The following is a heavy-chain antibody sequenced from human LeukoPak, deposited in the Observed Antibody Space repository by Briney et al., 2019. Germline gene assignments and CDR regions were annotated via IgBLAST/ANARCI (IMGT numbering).Heavy chain of an antibody. D-gene: IGHD3-22*01. J-gene: IGHJ4*02. Sequence: GRSLRLSCAASGFTFSSYGMHWVRQAPGKGLEWVAVIWYNGSNKYYADSVKGRFTISRDNSKNTLYLQMNSLRAEDTAVYYCANLDYYDSSGHPPDYWGQGTLVTVSS. CDR3: ANLDYYDSSGHPPDY. CDR2: IWYNGSNK. V-gene: IGHV3-33*06. CDR1: GFTFSSYG.